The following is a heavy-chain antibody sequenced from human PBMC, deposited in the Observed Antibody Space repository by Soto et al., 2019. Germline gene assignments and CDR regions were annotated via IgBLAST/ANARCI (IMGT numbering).Heavy chain of an antibody. CDR2: ISAYNGNT. D-gene: IGHD6-13*01. CDR1: GYTFTSYG. Sequence: QVQLVQSGAEVKKPGASVKVSCKASGYTFTSYGISWVRQAPGQGLEWMGWISAYNGNTNYAQKLQGRVTMTTDTSTSTAYMELRRLRSDDTAVYYCAREGSSFLGHDYYYYYGMDVWGQGTTVTVSS. J-gene: IGHJ6*02. V-gene: IGHV1-18*04. CDR3: AREGSSFLGHDYYYYYGMDV.